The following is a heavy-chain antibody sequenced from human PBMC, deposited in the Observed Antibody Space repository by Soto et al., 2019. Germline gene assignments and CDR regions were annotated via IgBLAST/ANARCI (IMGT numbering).Heavy chain of an antibody. J-gene: IGHJ6*02. CDR1: GYTLTELS. CDR3: ATVDPGYCSSTSCYNPYYYYYGMDV. CDR2: FDPEDGET. Sequence: ASVKVSCKVSGYTLTELSMHWVRQAPGKGLEWMGGFDPEDGETIYAQKFQGRVTMTEDTSTDTAYMELSSLRSEDTAVYYCATVDPGYCSSTSCYNPYYYYYGMDVWGQGTTVTV. V-gene: IGHV1-24*01. D-gene: IGHD2-2*02.